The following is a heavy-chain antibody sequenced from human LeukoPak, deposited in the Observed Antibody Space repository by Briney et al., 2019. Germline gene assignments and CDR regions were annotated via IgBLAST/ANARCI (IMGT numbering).Heavy chain of an antibody. CDR1: GFTFSNYA. D-gene: IGHD3-10*01. J-gene: IGHJ5*02. V-gene: IGHV3-23*01. CDR2: IDASGGAT. CDR3: ARSSGRLKSNWFDP. Sequence: GESLRLSCAASGFTFSNYAMSWVRQAPGKGLEWVSSIDASGGATYYADSVKGRFTISRDNSKNTLYLQMNSLRAEDTAVYYCARSSGRLKSNWFDPWGQGTLVTVSS.